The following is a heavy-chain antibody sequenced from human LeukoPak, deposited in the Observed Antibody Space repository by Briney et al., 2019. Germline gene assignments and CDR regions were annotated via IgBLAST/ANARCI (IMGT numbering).Heavy chain of an antibody. CDR1: GFTFSSYW. CDR3: ARLLDSSSWPHLYYYYYMDV. D-gene: IGHD6-13*01. J-gene: IGHJ6*03. Sequence: GGSLRLSCAASGFTFSSYWMSWVRQAPGKGLEWVANIKQDGSEKYYVDSVKGRFTISRDNAKNSLYLQMNSLRAEDTAVYYCARLLDSSSWPHLYYYYYMDVWGKGTTVTVSS. CDR2: IKQDGSEK. V-gene: IGHV3-7*01.